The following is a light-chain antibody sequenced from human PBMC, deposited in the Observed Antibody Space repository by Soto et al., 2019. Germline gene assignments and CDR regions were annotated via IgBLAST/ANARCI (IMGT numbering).Light chain of an antibody. CDR2: DVS. CDR1: SSDVGGYNA. CDR3: CSYAGSYTWV. J-gene: IGLJ3*02. V-gene: IGLV2-11*01. Sequence: QSVLTQPRSVSGSPGQSVTISCTGTSSDVGGYNAVSWYQQHPGKAPKLMIYDVSKLPSGVPDRFSGSKSGNTASLTISGLQAEDEADYYCCSYAGSYTWVFGGGTKLTVL.